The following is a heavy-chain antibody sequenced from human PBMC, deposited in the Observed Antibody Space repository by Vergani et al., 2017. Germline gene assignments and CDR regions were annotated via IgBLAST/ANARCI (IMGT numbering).Heavy chain of an antibody. CDR1: GFTFGDYA. CDR3: TRYCSGGSCLYYYYGMDV. V-gene: IGHV3-49*03. CDR2: IRSKAYGGTT. J-gene: IGHJ6*02. D-gene: IGHD2-15*01. Sequence: EVQLVESGGGLVQPGRSLRLSCTASGFTFGDYAMSWFRQAPGKGLEWVGFIRSKAYGGTTEYAASVKGRFTISRDDSKSIAYLQMNSLKTEDTAVYYCTRYCSGGSCLYYYYGMDVWGQGTTVTVSS.